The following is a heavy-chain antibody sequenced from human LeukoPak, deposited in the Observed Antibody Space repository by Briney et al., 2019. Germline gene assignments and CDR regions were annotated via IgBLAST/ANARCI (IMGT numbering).Heavy chain of an antibody. CDR1: GGSFSGYY. Sequence: SETLSLTCAVYGGSFSGYYWSWIRQPPGKGLEWIGEINHSGSTNYNPSLKSRVTISVDTSKNQFSLKLSSVTAADTAVYYCATQSSGWHKGGAVEGGYWGQGTLVTVSS. CDR3: ATQSSGWHKGGAVEGGY. J-gene: IGHJ4*02. CDR2: INHSGST. V-gene: IGHV4-34*01. D-gene: IGHD6-19*01.